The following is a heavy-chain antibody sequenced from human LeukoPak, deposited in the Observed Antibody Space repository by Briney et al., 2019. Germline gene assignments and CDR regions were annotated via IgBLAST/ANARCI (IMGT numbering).Heavy chain of an antibody. CDR3: ARDDAVDGGYLDY. Sequence: GSLRLSCVASGFSFPNFAMTWVRQAPGERLEWVSAIRGSGDRTSYADSLKGRFTISRDKSKNTLYLQMNNLRAEDTAVYYCARDDAVDGGYLDYWGQGALVTVSS. V-gene: IGHV3-23*01. J-gene: IGHJ4*02. CDR1: GFSFPNFA. D-gene: IGHD6-19*01. CDR2: IRGSGDRT.